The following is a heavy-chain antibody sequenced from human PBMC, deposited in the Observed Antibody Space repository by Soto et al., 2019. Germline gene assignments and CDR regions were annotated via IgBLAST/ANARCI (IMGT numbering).Heavy chain of an antibody. J-gene: IGHJ4*02. CDR2: FGGNGGST. CDR1: GFTFRNYG. V-gene: IGHV3-23*01. Sequence: GGSLRLSCAASGFTFRNYGMSWVRQAPGKGLEWVSTFGGNGGSTYYADSVKGRFTISRDNSKNTLYLQMNSLRAEDTAVYYCAKRYYDSSAHYFDYWGQGTLVTVSS. CDR3: AKRYYDSSAHYFDY. D-gene: IGHD3-22*01.